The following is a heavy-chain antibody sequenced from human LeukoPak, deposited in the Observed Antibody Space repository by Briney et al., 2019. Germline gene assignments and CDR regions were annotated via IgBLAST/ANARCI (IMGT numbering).Heavy chain of an antibody. CDR1: GYTFTSYD. J-gene: IGHJ2*01. V-gene: IGHV1-8*01. CDR3: TRMRGYTYGYWYLDL. D-gene: IGHD5-18*01. Sequence: ASVKVSCKAAGYTFTSYDINWVRQAPGQGLEWMGWMNPTSGNTGCAQKFQGRVTMTRDASIATAYMELSSLTSEDTALYYCTRMRGYTYGYWYLDLWGRGTPVTVSS. CDR2: MNPTSGNT.